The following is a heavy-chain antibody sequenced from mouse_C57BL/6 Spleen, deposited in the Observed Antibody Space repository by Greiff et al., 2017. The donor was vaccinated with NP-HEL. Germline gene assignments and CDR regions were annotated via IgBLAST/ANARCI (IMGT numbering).Heavy chain of an antibody. D-gene: IGHD1-1*01. Sequence: QVQLKESGPGILQSSQTLGLPCSFSGFSLSTSGMGVSWIRQPSGKGLEWLAHFYWDDDKRLNPSLKSRLTISKDTSRNQVFLKITSVDTADTATYYCARRASPTVEDAMDYWGQGTSVTVSS. CDR1: GFSLSTSGMG. J-gene: IGHJ4*01. CDR2: FYWDDDK. V-gene: IGHV8-12*01. CDR3: ARRASPTVEDAMDY.